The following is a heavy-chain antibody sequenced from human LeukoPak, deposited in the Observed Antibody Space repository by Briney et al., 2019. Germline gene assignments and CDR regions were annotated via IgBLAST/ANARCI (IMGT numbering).Heavy chain of an antibody. D-gene: IGHD4-17*01. J-gene: IGHJ6*03. Sequence: SETLSLTCTVSGGSISSYYWSWIRQPPGKGLEWIGYIYNSGSTKYNASLKSRVTISVDTSKNPCSLRLCSVTAADTGVYYCARATSDYASYYSYKMEVWGNGTTVTMSS. CDR2: IYNSGST. CDR1: GGSISSYY. CDR3: ARATSDYASYYSYKMEV. V-gene: IGHV4-59*01.